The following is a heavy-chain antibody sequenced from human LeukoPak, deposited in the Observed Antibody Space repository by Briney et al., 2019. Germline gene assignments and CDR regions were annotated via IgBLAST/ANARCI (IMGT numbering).Heavy chain of an antibody. Sequence: SETLSLTCTVSGGSISSGSYYWSWIRQPAGKGLEWIGRTYTSGSTNYNPSLKSRVTISVDTSKNQFSLKLSSVTAADTAVYYCARDRLLLWFGGSSYYFDYWGQGTLVTVSS. CDR2: TYTSGST. CDR1: GGSISSGSYY. J-gene: IGHJ4*02. CDR3: ARDRLLLWFGGSSYYFDY. D-gene: IGHD3-10*01. V-gene: IGHV4-61*02.